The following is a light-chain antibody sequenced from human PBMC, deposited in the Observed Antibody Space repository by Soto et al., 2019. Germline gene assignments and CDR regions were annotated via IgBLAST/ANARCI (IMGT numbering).Light chain of an antibody. V-gene: IGKV3-20*01. CDR3: HQYGTSPPWT. CDR1: HSVSSSY. Sequence: EIVLTQSPGTLSLSPGERATLSCRASHSVSSSYLAWYQQKPGQAPRLLIYGASSRATGLPDRFSGCGSGTDLTLTISRLEAEDLAVYYCHQYGTSPPWTFGQGTKVEIK. J-gene: IGKJ1*01. CDR2: GAS.